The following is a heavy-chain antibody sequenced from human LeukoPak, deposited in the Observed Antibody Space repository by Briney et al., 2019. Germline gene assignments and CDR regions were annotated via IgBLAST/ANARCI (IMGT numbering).Heavy chain of an antibody. Sequence: GGSLRLSCAASGFTFDDYAMHWVRQAPGKGLEWVSLISWDGGSTYYADSVKGRFTISRDNSKNSLYLQMNSLRAEDTALCYCAKDGTVTSVYYYYYMDVWGKGTTVTVSS. V-gene: IGHV3-43D*04. CDR2: ISWDGGST. D-gene: IGHD4-17*01. CDR1: GFTFDDYA. CDR3: AKDGTVTSVYYYYYMDV. J-gene: IGHJ6*03.